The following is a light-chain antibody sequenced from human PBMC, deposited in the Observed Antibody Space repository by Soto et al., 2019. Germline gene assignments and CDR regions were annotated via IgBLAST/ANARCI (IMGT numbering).Light chain of an antibody. V-gene: IGKV1-5*01. CDR2: DAS. CDR3: QQYNSYPWT. J-gene: IGKJ1*01. CDR1: QSISSW. Sequence: MTKSPSTLSAYIGDRVTITCRASQSISSWLAWYQQKPGKAPKLLIYDASSLESGVPSRFSGSGSGTEFTLTISSLQPDDFATYYCQQYNSYPWTFGQGTKVDIK.